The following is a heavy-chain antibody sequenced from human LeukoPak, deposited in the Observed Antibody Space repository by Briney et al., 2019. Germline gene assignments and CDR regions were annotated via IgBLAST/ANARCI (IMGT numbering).Heavy chain of an antibody. CDR1: GYTFTNYD. V-gene: IGHV1-69*05. J-gene: IGHJ2*01. CDR2: IIPIFGTA. Sequence: GASVKVSCKASGYTFTNYDISWVRQAPGQGLEWMGGIIPIFGTANYAQKFQGRVTITTDESTSTAYMELSSLRSEDTAVYYCARTQDYSIYWYFDLWGRGTLVTVSS. CDR3: ARTQDYSIYWYFDL. D-gene: IGHD4-11*01.